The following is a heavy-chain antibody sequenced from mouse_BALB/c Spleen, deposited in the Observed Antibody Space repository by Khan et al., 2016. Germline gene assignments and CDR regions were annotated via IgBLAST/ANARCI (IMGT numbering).Heavy chain of an antibody. CDR1: GYTFTSYW. CDR2: IDPSDSDT. J-gene: IGHJ3*01. D-gene: IGHD1-1*01. Sequence: QVQLQQSGTELVIPGAPVKLSCKASGYTFTSYWMNWVKQRPGRGLEWIGRIDPSDSDTHYNQKFKDKATLTVDISSSTAYIQLSSLTSEDSAVYDGARRGDGTWFAYWGQGTLVTVSA. CDR3: ARRGDGTWFAY. V-gene: IGHV1-69*01.